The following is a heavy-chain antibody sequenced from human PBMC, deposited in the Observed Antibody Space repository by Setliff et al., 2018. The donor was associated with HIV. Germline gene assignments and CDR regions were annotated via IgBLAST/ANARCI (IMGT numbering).Heavy chain of an antibody. CDR2: VLYNGGT. CDR3: RVWILRDTSDI. V-gene: IGHV4-34*12. J-gene: IGHJ3*02. D-gene: IGHD1-1*01. Sequence: PSETLSLICTIYGGSFSGNHWSWIRQSPGNGLEWIGEVLYNGGTRYNPSLENRVSMSVDTSKNQFSLKLLSVTAADTAVYYCRVWILRDTSDIWGQGTVVTVSS. CDR1: GGSFSGNH.